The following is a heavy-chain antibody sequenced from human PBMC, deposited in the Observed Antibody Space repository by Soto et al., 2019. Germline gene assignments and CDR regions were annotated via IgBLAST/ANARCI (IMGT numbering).Heavy chain of an antibody. CDR2: IYYSGST. D-gene: IGHD6-6*01. V-gene: IGHV4-30-4*08. J-gene: IGHJ5*02. Sequence: SETLSLTCTVSGGSISSGAYYWSWIRQHPEKGLEWIGYIYYSGSTYYNPSLKSRVTISVDTSKNQFSLKLSSVTAADTAVYYCAGERPDGARLDPWGQGTLVTVSS. CDR3: AGERPDGARLDP. CDR1: GGSISSGAYY.